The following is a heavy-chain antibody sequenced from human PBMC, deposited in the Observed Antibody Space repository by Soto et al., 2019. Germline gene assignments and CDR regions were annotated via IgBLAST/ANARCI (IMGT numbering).Heavy chain of an antibody. CDR3: ARSGYQLVRDDAFDL. J-gene: IGHJ3*01. Sequence: EVQVVVSRGGLVQPRGSLSLSCADSGLTFTSHSMNWFRQAPGKGLEWISYISGASTHIYYADSVKGRFTISRDNAKNSLYLQMNSLRAEDTAVYYCARSGYQLVRDDAFDLWGQGQMVTVSS. CDR1: GLTFTSHS. D-gene: IGHD5-12*01. CDR2: ISGASTHI. V-gene: IGHV3-48*04.